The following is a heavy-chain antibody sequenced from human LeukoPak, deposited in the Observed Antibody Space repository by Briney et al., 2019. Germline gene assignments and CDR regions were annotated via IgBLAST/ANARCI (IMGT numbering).Heavy chain of an antibody. CDR2: ISSSSSYI. Sequence: GGSLRLSCAASGFTFSSYSMNWVRQAPGKGLEWVSSISSSSSYIYYADSVRGRFTISRDNSKNTLYLHMNTLRAEDTAIYYCAKLRVVFNWNYAYYCDSWGQGTLVTVSS. V-gene: IGHV3-21*06. CDR1: GFTFSSYS. CDR3: AKLRVVFNWNYAYYCDS. D-gene: IGHD1-7*01. J-gene: IGHJ4*02.